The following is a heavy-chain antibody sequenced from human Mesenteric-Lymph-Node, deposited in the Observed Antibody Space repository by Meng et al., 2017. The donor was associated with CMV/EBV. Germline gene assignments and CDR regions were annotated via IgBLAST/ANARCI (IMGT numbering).Heavy chain of an antibody. V-gene: IGHV3-30*02. D-gene: IGHD4/OR15-4a*01. CDR1: GFTFSSYG. J-gene: IGHJ3*01. Sequence: GESLKISCAVSGFTFSSYGMHWVRQAPGKGLEWVAFIRYDGSNKYYADSVKGRFTISRDNSKNTLYLQMNSLRAEDTAVYYCAKDISAMVATYLVWGQGTMVTVSS. CDR3: AKDISAMVATYLV. CDR2: IRYDGSNK.